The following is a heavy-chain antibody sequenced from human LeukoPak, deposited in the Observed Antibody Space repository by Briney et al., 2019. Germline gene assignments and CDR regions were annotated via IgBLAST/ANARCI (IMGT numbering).Heavy chain of an antibody. CDR2: ISPSGAST. J-gene: IGHJ4*02. Sequence: GASVKVSCKASGYTFTRYYMHWVRQAPGQGLEWMGIISPSGASTSYAQKFQGRVTMTRDTSTSTVYMELSSLRSEDTVVYYCTRGGYGGPRVAFDYWGQGTLVTVSS. CDR3: TRGGYGGPRVAFDY. V-gene: IGHV1-46*01. CDR1: GYTFTRYY. D-gene: IGHD1-1*01.